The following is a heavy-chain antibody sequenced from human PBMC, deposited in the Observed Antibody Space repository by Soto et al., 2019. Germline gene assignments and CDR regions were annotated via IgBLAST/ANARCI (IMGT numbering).Heavy chain of an antibody. J-gene: IGHJ4*02. CDR3: ARNFLAVAGMGGFDY. V-gene: IGHV2-70*01. CDR1: GFSLSTSGMC. CDR2: IDWDDDK. D-gene: IGHD6-19*01. Sequence: SGPTLVNPTQTLTLTCTFSGFSLSTSGMCVSWIRQPPGKALEWLALIDWDDDKYYSTSLKTRLTISKDTSKNQVVLTMTNMDPVDTATYYCARNFLAVAGMGGFDYWGQGTLVTVSS.